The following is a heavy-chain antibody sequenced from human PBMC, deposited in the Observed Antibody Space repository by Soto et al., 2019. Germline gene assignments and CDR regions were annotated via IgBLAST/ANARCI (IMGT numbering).Heavy chain of an antibody. D-gene: IGHD2-21*02. Sequence: EVQVLESGGDLVQPGGSLRLSCAASGFTFSSYAMTWVRQAPGEGLEWVSSIASISDSAGITYYADSVKGRFTISRDNSKNTLYLQMNSLIVEDTPIYSCAKGGLGQVTGVDYWGQGTLVTVSS. J-gene: IGHJ4*02. V-gene: IGHV3-23*01. CDR1: GFTFSSYA. CDR3: AKGGLGQVTGVDY. CDR2: ISDSAGIT.